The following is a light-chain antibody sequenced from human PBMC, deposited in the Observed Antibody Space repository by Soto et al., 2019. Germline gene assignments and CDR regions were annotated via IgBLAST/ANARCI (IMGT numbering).Light chain of an antibody. J-gene: IGLJ2*01. CDR3: SSYTSRTTPV. CDR2: EVS. Sequence: QSVLTQPPSASGSPGQSVTISCTGTSSDVGGYNYVSWYQQYPGKVPKLVISEVSNRPSGVSHRFSGSRSGNTASLTISGLQAEDEADYHCSSYTSRTTPVFGGGTKLTVL. V-gene: IGLV2-14*01. CDR1: SSDVGGYNY.